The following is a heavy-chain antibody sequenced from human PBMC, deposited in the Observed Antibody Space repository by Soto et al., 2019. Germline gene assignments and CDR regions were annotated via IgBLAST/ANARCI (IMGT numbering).Heavy chain of an antibody. J-gene: IGHJ5*02. V-gene: IGHV3-23*01. D-gene: IGHD6-6*01. CDR1: GFAFSTYA. Sequence: EMQLLESGGGLVQPGGSLRLSCAASGFAFSTYAMSWVRQAPGKGLEWVSVISASGGGTYYADSVKGRFTISRDNSKDTLYLQINSLSADDTAVYYCAKGSSSSRSGWFDPWGQGTLVTVSS. CDR2: ISASGGGT. CDR3: AKGSSSSRSGWFDP.